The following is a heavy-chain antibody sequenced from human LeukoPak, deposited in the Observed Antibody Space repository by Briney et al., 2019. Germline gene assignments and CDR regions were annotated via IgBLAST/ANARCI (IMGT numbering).Heavy chain of an antibody. Sequence: GGSLRLSCAASDFSFSNYWMTWLRQAPGKGLEWLANIRGDGSLKYYLDSVKGRFTISRDNAKNSLYLQMNSLRAEDTAVYYCARDANYHDSSVYYDAFDIWGQGTMVTVS. CDR1: DFSFSNYW. J-gene: IGHJ3*02. CDR2: IRGDGSLK. CDR3: ARDANYHDSSVYYDAFDI. V-gene: IGHV3-7*01. D-gene: IGHD3-22*01.